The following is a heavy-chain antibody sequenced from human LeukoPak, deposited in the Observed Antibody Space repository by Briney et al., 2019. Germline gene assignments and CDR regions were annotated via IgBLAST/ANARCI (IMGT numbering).Heavy chain of an antibody. CDR1: GGSIGNYY. J-gene: IGHJ4*02. V-gene: IGHV4-59*01. CDR2: IYYSGST. D-gene: IGHD6-19*01. CDR3: ARGPNRYSSGWYYFDN. Sequence: PSETLSLTCTVSGGSIGNYYWSWIRQPPGKGLEWIGYIYYSGSTNYNPSLKSRVTISVDTSKNQFFLKLNSVTAADTAVYYCARGPNRYSSGWYYFDNWGQGTLVTVSS.